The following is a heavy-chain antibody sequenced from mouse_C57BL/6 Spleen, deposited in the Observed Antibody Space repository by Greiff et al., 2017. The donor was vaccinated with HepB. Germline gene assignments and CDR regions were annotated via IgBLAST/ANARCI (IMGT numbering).Heavy chain of an antibody. CDR1: GFTFSSYA. CDR2: ISDGGSYT. J-gene: IGHJ1*03. D-gene: IGHD3-1*01. V-gene: IGHV5-4*01. CDR3: ARDGDRGYFDV. Sequence: VQLVESGGGLVKPGGSLKLSCAASGFTFSSYAMSWVRQTPEKRLEWVATISDGGSYTYYPDNVKGRFTISRDNAKNNLYLQMSHLKSEDTAMYYCARDGDRGYFDVWGTGTTVTVSS.